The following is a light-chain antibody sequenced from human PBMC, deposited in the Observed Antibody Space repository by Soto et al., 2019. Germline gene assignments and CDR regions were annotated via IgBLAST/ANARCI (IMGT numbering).Light chain of an antibody. CDR1: SSDVGGYDY. CDR2: EVT. Sequence: ALAQPPSASGSPGQSVTISCTGTSSDVGGYDYVSWYQQRPGKAPKLLIHEVTKRPSGVPDRFSGSKSGNTASLTVSGLQAEDEADYYCSSYAGRTLYVFGTGTKVTVL. CDR3: SSYAGRTLYV. V-gene: IGLV2-8*01. J-gene: IGLJ1*01.